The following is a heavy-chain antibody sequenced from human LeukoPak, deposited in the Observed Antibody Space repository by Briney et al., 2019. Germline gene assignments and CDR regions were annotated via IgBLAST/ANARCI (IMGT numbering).Heavy chain of an antibody. V-gene: IGHV5-51*01. D-gene: IGHD3-22*01. J-gene: IGHJ3*02. Sequence: GESLMISCKGSGYPFSNYWIAWVRQMPGKGLEWMGIIYPGDSDTKYSPSFQGQVTIAADKSISIAYLQWGSLKVSDTAMYYCAANYYDSSGYAFGIWGQGTMLTVSS. CDR2: IYPGDSDT. CDR1: GYPFSNYW. CDR3: AANYYDSSGYAFGI.